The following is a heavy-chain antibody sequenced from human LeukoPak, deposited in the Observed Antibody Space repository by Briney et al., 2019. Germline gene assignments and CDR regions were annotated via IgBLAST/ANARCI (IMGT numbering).Heavy chain of an antibody. D-gene: IGHD4-17*01. CDR2: ISDDGSNK. J-gene: IGHJ4*02. V-gene: IGHV3-30-3*01. CDR3: ARDTHYGSPNYFDC. CDR1: GFTFSSYA. Sequence: PGGSLRLSCAASGFTFSSYAMHWVRQAPGKRLEWVTLISDDGSNKYYVDSVKGRFTISRDNSKNTLYLQMNSLRPEDTAVYYCARDTHYGSPNYFDCWGQGTLVTVSS.